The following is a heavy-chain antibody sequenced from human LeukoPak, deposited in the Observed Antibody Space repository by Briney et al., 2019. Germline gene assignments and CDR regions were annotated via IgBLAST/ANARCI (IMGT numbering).Heavy chain of an antibody. V-gene: IGHV3-30*03. CDR1: GFTFSSYG. CDR2: ISYDGSNK. D-gene: IGHD3-22*01. Sequence: GGSLRLSCAASGFTFSSYGMHWVRQAPGKGLEWVAVISYDGSNKYYADSVKGRFTISRDNSKNTLYMQMNSLRAEDTGVYYCASPLYYDDSRGYSGFHYWGQGTLVTVSS. J-gene: IGHJ4*02. CDR3: ASPLYYDDSRGYSGFHY.